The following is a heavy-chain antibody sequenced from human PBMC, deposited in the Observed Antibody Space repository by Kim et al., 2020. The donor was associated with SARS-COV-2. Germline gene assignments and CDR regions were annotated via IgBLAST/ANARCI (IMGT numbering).Heavy chain of an antibody. CDR2: INIYNANT. J-gene: IGHJ4*02. D-gene: IGHD3-10*01. CDR3: ARVGGGVISS. Sequence: ASVKVSCQASGYIFDSYGITWVRQAPGERLEWMGWINIYNANTNYAQKVQGRVTMTADKSTNTAYMELRSLRSDDTAVDYCARVGGGVISSWGQGTLVTVSS. V-gene: IGHV1-18*01. CDR1: GYIFDSYG.